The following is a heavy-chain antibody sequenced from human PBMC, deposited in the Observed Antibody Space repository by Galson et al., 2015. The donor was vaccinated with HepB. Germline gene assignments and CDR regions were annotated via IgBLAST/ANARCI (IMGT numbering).Heavy chain of an antibody. V-gene: IGHV5-10-1*01. D-gene: IGHD3-22*01. Sequence: QSGAEVKKPGESLRISCNGSGYSFTSYWISWVRQMPGKGLEWMGRIDPSDSYTNYSPSFQGHVTISADKSVSTAYLQWSSLKASDTAMYYCARRIDNFDSRGYYYAFDYWGQGTLVTVSS. J-gene: IGHJ4*02. CDR3: ARRIDNFDSRGYYYAFDY. CDR2: IDPSDSYT. CDR1: GYSFTSYW.